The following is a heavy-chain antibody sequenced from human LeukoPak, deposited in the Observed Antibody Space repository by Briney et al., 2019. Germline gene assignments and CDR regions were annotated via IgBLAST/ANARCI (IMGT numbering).Heavy chain of an antibody. Sequence: GESLKISCKGSGYSFTSYWIGWVRQMPGKGLEWMGIIYPGDSDTRYSPSFQGQVTISADKSITTAYLQWSSLKASDTAMYYCARHREYSRYYYYYGMDVWGQGTTVTVSS. CDR3: ARHREYSRYYYYYGMDV. CDR1: GYSFTSYW. V-gene: IGHV5-51*01. J-gene: IGHJ6*02. CDR2: IYPGDSDT. D-gene: IGHD6-6*01.